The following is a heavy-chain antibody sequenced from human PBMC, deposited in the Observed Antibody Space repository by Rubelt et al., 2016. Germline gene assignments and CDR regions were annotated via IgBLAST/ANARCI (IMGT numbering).Heavy chain of an antibody. CDR1: GFSFTDYH. J-gene: IGHJ3*02. CDR2: LRSTGRYK. V-gene: IGHV3-21*01. Sequence: VHLVESGGGVVQPGGSLHLSCAVSGFSFTDYHLSWVRQAPGKGLEWFSSLRSTGRYKYYVDSVKGRFTISRDNARNSVYLKMSSLRADDTAVYYCTKDGDVGNPFDIWGQGTMVTVS. D-gene: IGHD7-27*01. CDR3: TKDGDVGNPFDI.